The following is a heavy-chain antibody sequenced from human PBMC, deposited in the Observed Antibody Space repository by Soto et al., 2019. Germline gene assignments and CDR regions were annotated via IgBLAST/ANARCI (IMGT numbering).Heavy chain of an antibody. J-gene: IGHJ4*02. D-gene: IGHD3-22*01. CDR1: GFTFSSYS. V-gene: IGHV3-21*01. CDR2: ISSSSSYI. Sequence: GGSLRLSCAASGFTFSSYSMNWVRQAPGKGLEWVSSISSSSSYIYYADSVKGRFTISRDNAKNSLYLQMNSLRAEDTAVYYCASMVPNYYDSSGYPSGWGQGTLVTVSS. CDR3: ASMVPNYYDSSGYPSG.